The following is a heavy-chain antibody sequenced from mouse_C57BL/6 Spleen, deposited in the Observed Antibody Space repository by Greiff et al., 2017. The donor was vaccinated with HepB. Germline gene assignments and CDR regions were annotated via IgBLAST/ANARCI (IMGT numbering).Heavy chain of an antibody. CDR3: TAHYYGSSYEYFDV. Sequence: EVKLVESGAELVRPGASVKLSCTASGFNIKDDYMHWVKQRPEQGLEWIGWIDPENGDTEYASKFQGKATITADTSSNTAYLQLSSLTSEDTAVYYCTAHYYGSSYEYFDVWGTGTTVTVSS. CDR1: GFNIKDDY. V-gene: IGHV14-4*01. CDR2: IDPENGDT. J-gene: IGHJ1*03. D-gene: IGHD1-1*01.